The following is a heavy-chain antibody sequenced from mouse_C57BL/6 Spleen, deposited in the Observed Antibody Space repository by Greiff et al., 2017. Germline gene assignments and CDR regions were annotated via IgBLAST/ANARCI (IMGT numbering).Heavy chain of an antibody. D-gene: IGHD3-3*01. CDR2: ISYDGSN. CDR1: GYSITSGYY. V-gene: IGHV3-6*01. CDR3: ARGRAGTTFAY. J-gene: IGHJ3*01. Sequence: EVKLMESGPGLVKPSQSLSLTCSVTGYSITSGYYWNWIRQFPGNKLEWRGYISYDGSNNYNPSLKNRISITRDTSKNQFFLKLNSVTTEDTATYYCARGRAGTTFAYWGQGTLVTVSA.